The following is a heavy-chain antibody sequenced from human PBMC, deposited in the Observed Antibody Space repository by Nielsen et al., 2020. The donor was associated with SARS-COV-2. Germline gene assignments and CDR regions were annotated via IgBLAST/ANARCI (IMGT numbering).Heavy chain of an antibody. Sequence: GESPKISCAASGFTFSSYDMHWVRQATGKGLEWVSAIGTAGDTYYPGSVKGRFTISRENAKNSLYLQMNSLRAGDTAVYYCARASSGVGSADYYYGMDVWGQGTTVTVS. CDR1: GFTFSSYD. D-gene: IGHD1-26*01. J-gene: IGHJ6*02. CDR3: ARASSGVGSADYYYGMDV. V-gene: IGHV3-13*04. CDR2: IGTAGDT.